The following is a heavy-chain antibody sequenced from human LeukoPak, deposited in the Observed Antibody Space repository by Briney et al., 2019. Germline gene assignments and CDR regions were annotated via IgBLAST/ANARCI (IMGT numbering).Heavy chain of an antibody. Sequence: ASVKVSCKASGYTFTSYPISWVRQAPGQGLGWMGWISVYNSNTKYAQKLQGRVTMTTDRSTSTAYMELRSLRSDDTAVYYCARGYDYGDYVGDFDYWGQGTLVTVSS. CDR1: GYTFTSYP. D-gene: IGHD4-17*01. V-gene: IGHV1-18*01. J-gene: IGHJ4*02. CDR2: ISVYNSNT. CDR3: ARGYDYGDYVGDFDY.